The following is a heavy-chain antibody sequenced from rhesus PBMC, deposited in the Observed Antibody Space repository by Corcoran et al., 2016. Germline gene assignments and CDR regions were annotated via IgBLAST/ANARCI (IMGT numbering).Heavy chain of an antibody. V-gene: IGHV1-1*01. J-gene: IGHJ4*01. D-gene: IGHD6S26*01. CDR1: GSTFTSYY. CDR3: TRAGDSSGWSNYFDY. Sequence: QVQLGQSGAEINQPGASVKLSSKAPGSTFTSYYMHWVRQAPGQGLEWIGLISPYNGNKGYAQNFQGRVTITTDTSTSTGYMELSSLRSEDTAVYYCTRAGDSSGWSNYFDYWGQGVLVTVSS. CDR2: ISPYNGNK.